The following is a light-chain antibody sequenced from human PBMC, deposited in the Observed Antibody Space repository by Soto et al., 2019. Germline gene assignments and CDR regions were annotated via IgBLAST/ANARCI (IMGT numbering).Light chain of an antibody. J-gene: IGLJ2*01. Sequence: QSVLTQPPSVSAAPGQKVTISCSGSSSNIGNNYVSWYQHFPGAAPKLVIFDTSKRPSGIPDRFSGSKSGTSATLGITGLQTGDEADYYCATWDSGLSKLLFGGGTKLTVL. CDR2: DTS. CDR1: SSNIGNNY. CDR3: ATWDSGLSKLL. V-gene: IGLV1-51*01.